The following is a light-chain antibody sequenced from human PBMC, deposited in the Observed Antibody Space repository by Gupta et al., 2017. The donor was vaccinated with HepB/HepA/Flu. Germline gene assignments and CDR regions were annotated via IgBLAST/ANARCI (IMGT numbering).Light chain of an antibody. CDR2: GAS. CDR3: QQYNNWPPYT. CDR1: QSVSSN. J-gene: IGKJ1*01. Sequence: TQSPATLSVSPGERATLSCRASQSVSSNLAWYQQKPGQAPRLLIYGASTRATGIPARFSGSGSGTEFTLTISSLQSEDFAVYYCQQYNNWPPYTFGQGTKVEIK. V-gene: IGKV3-15*01.